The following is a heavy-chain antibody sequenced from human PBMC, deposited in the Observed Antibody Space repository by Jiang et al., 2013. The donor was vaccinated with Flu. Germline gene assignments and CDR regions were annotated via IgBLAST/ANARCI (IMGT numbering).Heavy chain of an antibody. CDR1: GLTFSDYW. V-gene: IGHV3-74*01. CDR2: ISSDGTST. D-gene: IGHD2-21*02. CDR3: ARDLFSSGDCLDI. J-gene: IGHJ3*02. Sequence: LVESGGGSVXPGGSLRLSCVVSGLTFSDYWMHWVRQSPGKGLVWVSRISSDGTSTFYADSVKGRFTVSRDNAKNTLYLQMDSLRAEDTAIYYCARDLFSSGDCLDIWGQGTMVTVSS.